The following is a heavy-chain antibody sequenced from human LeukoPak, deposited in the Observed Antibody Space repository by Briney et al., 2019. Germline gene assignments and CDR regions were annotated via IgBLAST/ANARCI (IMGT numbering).Heavy chain of an antibody. CDR3: ATDPVGYCSANGCYSVDY. V-gene: IGHV1-8*01. J-gene: IGHJ4*02. CDR1: GYTFTSYD. CDR2: MNPNSGNT. D-gene: IGHD2-15*01. Sequence: ASVKVSCKASGYTFTSYDINWVRQATGQGLEWMGWMNPNSGNTGYAQKFQGRLTMTGDTSTDTAYMELSSLRSDDTAVYYCATDPVGYCSANGCYSVDYWGQGTLVTVSS.